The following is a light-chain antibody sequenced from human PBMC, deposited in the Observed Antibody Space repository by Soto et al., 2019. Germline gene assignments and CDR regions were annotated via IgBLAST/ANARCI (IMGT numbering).Light chain of an antibody. CDR3: ASWDDSLNGVV. CDR1: NSNIGSNP. CDR2: SSN. Sequence: QSVLTQPPSASGTPGQRVTISCSGSNSNIGSNPVNWYQQFPGTASRLLIFSSNTRPSRVPDRFSGCKSGPSASLAISGLQSEDEADYYCASWDDSLNGVVFGGGTKVTVL. J-gene: IGLJ3*02. V-gene: IGLV1-44*01.